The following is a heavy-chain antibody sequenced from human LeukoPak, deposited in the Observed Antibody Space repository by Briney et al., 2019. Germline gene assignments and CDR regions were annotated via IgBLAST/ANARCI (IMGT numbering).Heavy chain of an antibody. CDR1: GGSFSGYY. D-gene: IGHD1-26*01. Sequence: PSETLSLTCAVYGGSFSGYYWSWIRQPPGKGLEWIGEINHSGSTNYNPSLKSRVTISVDTSKNQFSLKLSSVTAADTAVYYCARVSTVGATDYWGRGTLVTVSS. J-gene: IGHJ4*02. V-gene: IGHV4-34*01. CDR2: INHSGST. CDR3: ARVSTVGATDY.